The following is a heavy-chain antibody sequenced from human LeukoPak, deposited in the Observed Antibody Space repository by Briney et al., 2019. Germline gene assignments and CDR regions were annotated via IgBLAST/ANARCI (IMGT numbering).Heavy chain of an antibody. D-gene: IGHD4-17*01. J-gene: IGHJ4*02. V-gene: IGHV1-18*01. CDR2: ISAYNGNT. CDR1: GYTFTSYG. CDR3: AAHDYGDYPYYFDY. Sequence: GASVKVSCKASGYTFTSYGISWVRQAPGQGLEWMGWISAYNGNTNYAQKLQGRVTMTTDTSTSTAYMELRSLSSDDTSLYYCAAHDYGDYPYYFDYWGQGTLVTVSS.